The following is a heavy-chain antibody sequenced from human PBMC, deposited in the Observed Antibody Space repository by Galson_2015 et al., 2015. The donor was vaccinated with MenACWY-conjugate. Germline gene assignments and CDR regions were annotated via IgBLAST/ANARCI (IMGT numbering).Heavy chain of an antibody. V-gene: IGHV5-51*01. J-gene: IGHJ4*02. CDR3: ARGTPPYYGDYQTPFDY. CDR2: IYPGDSNT. CDR1: GYRFTNYW. Sequence: QSGAEVKKPGESLKISCKGSGYRFTNYWIGWVRQMPGKGLVWMGVIYPGDSNTIYSPAFQGQVTISADKSISTAYLQWNSLKASDTAIYYCARGTPPYYGDYQTPFDYWGRGTLVTVSS. D-gene: IGHD4-17*01.